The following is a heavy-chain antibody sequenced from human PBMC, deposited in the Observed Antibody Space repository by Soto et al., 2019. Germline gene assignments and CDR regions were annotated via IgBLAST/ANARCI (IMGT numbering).Heavy chain of an antibody. CDR2: IIPIFGTA. D-gene: IGHD3-22*01. CDR3: ARVQDYYDSSGPLDY. J-gene: IGHJ4*02. CDR1: GGTFSSYA. Sequence: ASVKVSCKASGGTFSSYAISWVRQAPGQGLEWMGGIIPIFGTANYAQKFQGRVTITADESTSTAYMELSSLRSEDTAVYYCARVQDYYDSSGPLDYWGQGTLVTVSS. V-gene: IGHV1-69*13.